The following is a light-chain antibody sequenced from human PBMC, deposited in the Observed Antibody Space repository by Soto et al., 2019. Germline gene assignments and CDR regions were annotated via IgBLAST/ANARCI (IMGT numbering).Light chain of an antibody. V-gene: IGLV1-40*01. CDR3: QSYDSSLSVIVV. J-gene: IGLJ2*01. Sequence: QSVLTQPPSVSGAPGQRVTISCTGSSSNIGAGYDVHWYQQLPGTAPKLLIYGNSNRPSVVPDRFSVSKSSTSASLAITGLQSEDEADYCCQSYDSSLSVIVVFGGGTNLTVL. CDR1: SSNIGAGYD. CDR2: GNS.